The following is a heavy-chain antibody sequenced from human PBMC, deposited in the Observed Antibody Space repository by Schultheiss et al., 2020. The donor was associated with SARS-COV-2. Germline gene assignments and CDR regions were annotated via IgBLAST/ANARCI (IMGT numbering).Heavy chain of an antibody. Sequence: GGSLRLSCAASGFTFSSYWMSWVRQAPGKGLEWVSYISSSGSTIYYADSVKGRFTISRDNAKNTLYLQMNSLRAEDTAVYYCARDTYYDILTGHRAYYYYGMDVWGQGTTVTVSS. V-gene: IGHV3-48*04. D-gene: IGHD3-9*01. CDR3: ARDTYYDILTGHRAYYYYGMDV. J-gene: IGHJ6*02. CDR1: GFTFSSYW. CDR2: ISSSGSTI.